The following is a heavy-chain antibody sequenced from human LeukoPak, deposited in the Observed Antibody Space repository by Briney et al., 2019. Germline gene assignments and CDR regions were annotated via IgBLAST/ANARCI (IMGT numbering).Heavy chain of an antibody. J-gene: IGHJ6*02. CDR2: IYYGGST. D-gene: IGHD6-19*01. CDR1: GGYISRGDDH. Sequence: PSETLSLTCTVSGGYISRGDDHWRWIRQPPRKGLEWIDYIYYGGSTYYNTLLKSPVTISDNTSKNQSPLKLTLVAAAATVLYYGARTSADAVYVMDVWGQGTPVTVSS. CDR3: ARTSADAVYVMDV. V-gene: IGHV4-30-4*01.